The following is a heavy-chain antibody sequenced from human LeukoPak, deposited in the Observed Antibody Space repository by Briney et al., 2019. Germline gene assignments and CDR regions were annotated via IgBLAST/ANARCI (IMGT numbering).Heavy chain of an antibody. V-gene: IGHV3-23*01. CDR2: ISGSGGST. CDR3: AKDNYCGGDCYSPLDY. J-gene: IGHJ4*02. Sequence: PGGSLRLSCAASGFTFSSYAMSWVRQAPGKGLEWVSAISGSGGSTYYADSVKGRFTISRDNSKNTLYLQMNSLRAEDTAVYYCAKDNYCGGDCYSPLDYWGQGTLATVSS. D-gene: IGHD2-21*01. CDR1: GFTFSSYA.